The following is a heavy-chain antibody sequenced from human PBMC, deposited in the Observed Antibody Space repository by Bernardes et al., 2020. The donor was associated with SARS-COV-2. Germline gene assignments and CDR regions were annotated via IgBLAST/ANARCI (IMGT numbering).Heavy chain of an antibody. CDR2: INPNSGGT. Sequence: ASVKVSCQASGYTFRDYYMHWVRQAPGQGLEWMGWINPNSGGTNYAQKFQGRVTMTRDTSISTAYMELSRLRSDDTAVYYCARDRDLTKRGMDVWGQGTTVTVSS. V-gene: IGHV1-2*02. CDR1: GYTFRDYY. J-gene: IGHJ6*02. CDR3: ARDRDLTKRGMDV. D-gene: IGHD3-3*01.